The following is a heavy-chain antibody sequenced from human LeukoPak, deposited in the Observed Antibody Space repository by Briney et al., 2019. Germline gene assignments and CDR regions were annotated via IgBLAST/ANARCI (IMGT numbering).Heavy chain of an antibody. Sequence: GGSLRLSCAASRFTFSSYWMSWVRQAPGKGLEWVANIKQDGSEKYYVDSVKGRFTISRDNAKNSLYLQMNSLRAEDTAVYYCARRSAAKDAFDIWGQGTKVTVSS. CDR2: IKQDGSEK. V-gene: IGHV3-7*01. D-gene: IGHD6-25*01. CDR3: ARRSAAKDAFDI. CDR1: RFTFSSYW. J-gene: IGHJ3*02.